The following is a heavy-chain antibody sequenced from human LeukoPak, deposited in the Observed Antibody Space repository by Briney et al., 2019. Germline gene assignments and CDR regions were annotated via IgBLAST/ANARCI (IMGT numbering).Heavy chain of an antibody. V-gene: IGHV4-39*07. CDR3: ARDSRSSGWYYFDY. CDR2: IYYSGST. CDR1: GGSISTSSYY. D-gene: IGHD6-19*01. J-gene: IGHJ4*02. Sequence: SETLSLTCTVSGGSISTSSYYWGWIRQPPGKGLECIGNIYYSGSTYYNPSLKSRVTISVDTSKNQFSLKLSSVTAADTAVYYCARDSRSSGWYYFDYWGQGTLVTVSS.